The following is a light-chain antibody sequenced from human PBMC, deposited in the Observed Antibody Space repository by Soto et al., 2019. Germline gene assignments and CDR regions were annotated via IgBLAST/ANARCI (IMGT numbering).Light chain of an antibody. CDR3: QQYGSSPQT. Sequence: EIVLTQSPGSLSLSPGERATLSCRASQIVSSRFLAWYQQKPGQAPRLLIYGASDRATGIPDRFTGSGSGTDFSLTISRLEPEDFAVYYCQQYGSSPQTFGQGTKVDI. J-gene: IGKJ1*01. V-gene: IGKV3-20*01. CDR1: QIVSSRF. CDR2: GAS.